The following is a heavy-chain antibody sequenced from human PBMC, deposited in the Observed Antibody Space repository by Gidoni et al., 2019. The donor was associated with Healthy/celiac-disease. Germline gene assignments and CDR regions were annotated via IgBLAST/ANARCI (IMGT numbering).Heavy chain of an antibody. D-gene: IGHD2-2*01. CDR2: ISYDGSNK. Sequence: QVQLVESGGGVGQPGRSLRLSGAASGFTFRGYAMHWVRQAPGKGLELVAVISYDGSNKYYADSVKGRFTISRDNSKNTLYLQMNSLRAEDTAVYYCAREYIVVVPAATNAGFDYWGQGTLVTVSS. CDR1: GFTFRGYA. V-gene: IGHV3-30-3*01. CDR3: AREYIVVVPAATNAGFDY. J-gene: IGHJ4*02.